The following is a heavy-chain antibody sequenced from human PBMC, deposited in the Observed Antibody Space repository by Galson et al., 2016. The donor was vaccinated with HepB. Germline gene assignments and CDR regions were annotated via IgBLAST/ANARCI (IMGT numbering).Heavy chain of an antibody. Sequence: SVKVSCKASGGTLSNYAVSWVRQAPGQGLEWMGGIIPMSGTANYAQKFQGRVTISADESANTAYMELGSLRSDDTAVYYCARGCSSNRCYLNWFDPWGHGTLVTVSS. V-gene: IGHV1-69*13. CDR1: GGTLSNYA. J-gene: IGHJ5*02. D-gene: IGHD2-2*01. CDR2: IIPMSGTA. CDR3: ARGCSSNRCYLNWFDP.